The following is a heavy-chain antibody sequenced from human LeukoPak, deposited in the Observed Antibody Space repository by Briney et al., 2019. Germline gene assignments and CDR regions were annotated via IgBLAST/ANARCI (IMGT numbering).Heavy chain of an antibody. J-gene: IGHJ4*02. CDR3: TTLRETYYKLGGPFYFDY. D-gene: IGHD3-10*01. V-gene: IGHV3-15*01. CDR1: GFSFSNAW. Sequence: GGSLRLSCAASGFSFSNAWMTWVRQAPGKGLEWVGRIKDKSDGGTTDYAAPVKGRFTVSRDDSRNTLDLQMDSLKSEDTAVYHCTTLRETYYKLGGPFYFDYWGQGTLVTVSS. CDR2: IKDKSDGGTT.